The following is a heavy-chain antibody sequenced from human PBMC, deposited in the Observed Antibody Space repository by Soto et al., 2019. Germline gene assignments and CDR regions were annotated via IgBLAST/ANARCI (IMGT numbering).Heavy chain of an antibody. CDR2: IYYSGST. V-gene: IGHV4-31*03. CDR1: GGSISSGGYY. J-gene: IGHJ5*02. Sequence: SETLSVTCTVSGGSISSGGYYWIWIRQHPGKGLEWIGYIYYSGSTYYNPSLKSRVTISVDTSKNQFSLKLSSVTAADTAVYYCARGIVVVPAAMETFDPWGQGTLVTVS. CDR3: ARGIVVVPAAMETFDP. D-gene: IGHD2-2*01.